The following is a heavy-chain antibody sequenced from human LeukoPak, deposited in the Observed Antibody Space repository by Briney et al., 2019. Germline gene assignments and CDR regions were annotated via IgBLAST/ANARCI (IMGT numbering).Heavy chain of an antibody. CDR1: GFTFSSYW. CDR2: INSDGTTT. CDR3: PRKYDGSGYFDY. D-gene: IGHD3-22*01. Sequence: GGSLRLSCAASGFTFSSYWMHWVRQAPGKGLVWVSRINSDGTTTTYADSVKGRFTISRDNAKNTLYLQMNSLRAEDTAVYYCPRKYDGSGYFDYWGRGTLVTVSS. J-gene: IGHJ4*02. V-gene: IGHV3-74*01.